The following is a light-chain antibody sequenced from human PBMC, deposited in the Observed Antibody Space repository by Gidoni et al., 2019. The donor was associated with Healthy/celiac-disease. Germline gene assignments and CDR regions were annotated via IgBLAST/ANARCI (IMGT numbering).Light chain of an antibody. J-gene: IGKJ3*01. CDR2: GES. CDR3: QQYNNWPALFT. CDR1: QSVSSN. V-gene: IGKV3-15*01. Sequence: EIVMTQSPATLSVSPGERATLSCRASQSVSSNLAWYQQKPGQAPRLLIYGESTRATGIPASFSGSGSGTEFTLTISSLQSEDFAVYYCQQYNNWPALFTFGPGTKVDIK.